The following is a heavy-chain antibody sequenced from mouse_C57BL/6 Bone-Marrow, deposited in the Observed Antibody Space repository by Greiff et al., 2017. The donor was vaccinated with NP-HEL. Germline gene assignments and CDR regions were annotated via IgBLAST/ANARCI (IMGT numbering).Heavy chain of an antibody. V-gene: IGHV1-80*01. CDR3: AREGYSYYYGSLLDY. Sequence: QVQLKQSGAELVKPGASVKISCKASGYAFSSYWMNWVKQRPGKGLEWIGQIYPGDGDTNYNGKFKGKATLTADKSSSTAYMQLSSLTSEDSAVYFCAREGYSYYYGSLLDYWGQGTTLTVSS. CDR1: GYAFSSYW. D-gene: IGHD1-1*01. CDR2: IYPGDGDT. J-gene: IGHJ2*01.